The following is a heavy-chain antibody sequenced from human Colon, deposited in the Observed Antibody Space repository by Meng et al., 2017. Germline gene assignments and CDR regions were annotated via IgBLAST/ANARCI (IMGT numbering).Heavy chain of an antibody. CDR1: GGSISSNNW. CDR2: IYQSGST. J-gene: IGHJ4*01. V-gene: IGHV4-4*02. D-gene: IGHD4-23*01. CDR3: ARVPTTVDPFES. Sequence: ESGPGLVKPSGTLPLTGTVAGGSISSNNWWSWVRQSPGRGLEWIGEIYQSGSTNYSPSLKSRVTISLDKSKNQFSLKVSYMTAADTAVYFCARVPTTVDPFESWGQGTLVTVSS.